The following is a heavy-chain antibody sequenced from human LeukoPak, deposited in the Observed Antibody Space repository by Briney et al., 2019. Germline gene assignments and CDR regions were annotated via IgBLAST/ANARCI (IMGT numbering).Heavy chain of an antibody. J-gene: IGHJ3*02. CDR2: INHSGST. V-gene: IGHV4-34*01. D-gene: IGHD1-26*01. CDR3: ARDGRGLGPI. Sequence: SETLSLTCAVYGGSFSGYYWSWIRQPPGKGLEWIGEINHSGSTNYNPSLKSRVTISVDTSKNQFSLKLSSVTAADTAVYYCARDGRGLGPIWGQGTMVTVSS. CDR1: GGSFSGYY.